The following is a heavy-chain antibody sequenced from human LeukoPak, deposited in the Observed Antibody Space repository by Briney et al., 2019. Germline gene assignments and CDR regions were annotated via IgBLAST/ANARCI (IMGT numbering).Heavy chain of an antibody. CDR2: FDPEDGET. J-gene: IGHJ4*02. CDR3: ATGEGATDYFDY. D-gene: IGHD1-26*01. V-gene: IGHV1-24*01. Sequence: ASVKVPCKVSGYTLTELSMHWVRQAPGKGLEWMGGFDPEDGETIYAQKFQGRVTMTEDTSTDTAYMELSSLRSEDTAVYYCATGEGATDYFDYWGQGTLVTVSS. CDR1: GYTLTELS.